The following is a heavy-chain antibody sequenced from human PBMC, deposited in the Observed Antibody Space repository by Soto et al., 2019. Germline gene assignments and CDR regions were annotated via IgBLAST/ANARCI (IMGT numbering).Heavy chain of an antibody. V-gene: IGHV6-1*01. D-gene: IGHD6-19*01. Sequence: SQTLSLTCAISGDSVSSNSAAWNWIRQSPSRGLEWLGRTYYRSKWYNDYAVSVKSRITINPDTSKNQFSLQLNSVAPEDTAVYYCARERHSSGWYYYYYGMDVWGQGTTVTVSS. CDR1: GDSVSSNSAA. CDR3: ARERHSSGWYYYYYGMDV. CDR2: TYYRSKWYN. J-gene: IGHJ6*02.